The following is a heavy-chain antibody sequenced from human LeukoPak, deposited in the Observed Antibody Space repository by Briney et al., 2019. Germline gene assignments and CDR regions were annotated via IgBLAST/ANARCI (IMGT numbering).Heavy chain of an antibody. J-gene: IGHJ6*02. CDR1: GFSFEDYG. CDR2: INDNGDKT. D-gene: IGHD2-8*01. Sequence: GGSLRLSCEVSGFSFEDYGMHWVRQPPGKGLEWVSSINDNGDKTDYADSVKGRFTVSRDNARKSLYLQMNSLRPEDTALYYCAKHLRATNTYLFYGLDVWGPGTTVTVSS. CDR3: AKHLRATNTYLFYGLDV. V-gene: IGHV3-9*01.